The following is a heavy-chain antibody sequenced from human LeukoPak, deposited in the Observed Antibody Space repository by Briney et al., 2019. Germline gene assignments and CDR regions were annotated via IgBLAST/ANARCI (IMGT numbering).Heavy chain of an antibody. V-gene: IGHV3-23*01. CDR2: INANSGTR. D-gene: IGHD3-10*01. CDR3: AKATVRGVIYYFDY. CDR1: GFAFSFFA. Sequence: GGSLRLSCEASGFAFSFFAMSWLRQAPGKGLEWVSTINANSGTRSYAASVRGRFTISRDNPKNTLYLQMNSLRAEDTAVYYCAKATVRGVIYYFDYWGQGTLVTVSS. J-gene: IGHJ4*02.